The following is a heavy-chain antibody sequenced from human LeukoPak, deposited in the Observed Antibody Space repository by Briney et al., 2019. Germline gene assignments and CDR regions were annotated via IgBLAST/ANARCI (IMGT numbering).Heavy chain of an antibody. V-gene: IGHV1-69*04. Sequence: ASVKVSCKASGGTFSSYAISWVRQAPGQGLEWMGRIIPIFGIANYAQKFQGRVTITAVKSTSTAYMELSSLRSEDTAVYYCARGLSGSYDGIGYWGQGTLVTVSS. CDR2: IIPIFGIA. J-gene: IGHJ4*02. CDR1: GGTFSSYA. D-gene: IGHD1-26*01. CDR3: ARGLSGSYDGIGY.